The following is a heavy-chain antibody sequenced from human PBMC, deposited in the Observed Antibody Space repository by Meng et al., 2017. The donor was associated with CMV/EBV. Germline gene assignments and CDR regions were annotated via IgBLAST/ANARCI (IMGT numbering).Heavy chain of an antibody. CDR1: GFIFSSYE. CDR3: ARQYSGLTQEIDY. D-gene: IGHD5-12*01. J-gene: IGHJ4*02. V-gene: IGHV3-48*03. CDR2: ISSSGSTI. Sequence: GGSLRLSCAASGFIFSSYEMNWVRQAPGKGLEWVSYISSSGSTIYYADSVKGRFTISRDNAKNSLYLQMNSLRAEDTAVYYCARQYSGLTQEIDYWGQGTLVTVSS.